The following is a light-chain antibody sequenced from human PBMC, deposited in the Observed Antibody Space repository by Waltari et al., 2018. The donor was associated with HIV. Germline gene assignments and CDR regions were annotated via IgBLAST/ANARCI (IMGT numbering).Light chain of an antibody. CDR2: SNN. CDR3: ETLDDNLNGPV. CDR1: SSNIGNNA. V-gene: IGLV1-44*01. J-gene: IGLJ2*01. Sequence: QSVLTQPPSASGTPGQRVTIPCSGRSSNIGNNAVSWYQQFPGTAPKLLIYSNNQRPSGVPDRFSGSKSGTSASLAISGLQSEDEANYYCETLDDNLNGPVFGGGTKLTVL.